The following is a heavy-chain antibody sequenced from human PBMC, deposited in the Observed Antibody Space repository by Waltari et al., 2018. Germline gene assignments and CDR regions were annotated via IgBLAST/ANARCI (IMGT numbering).Heavy chain of an antibody. CDR3: ARDRGYSSSRDYYYYYMDV. CDR1: GGSISSYY. Sequence: QVQLQESGPGLVKPSETLSLTCTVSGGSISSYYWSWLRQPAGKGLEWIGRIYTSGSTNYNPSLKSRVTMSVDTSKNQFSLKLSSVTAADTAVYYCARDRGYSSSRDYYYYYMDVWGKGTTVTVSS. CDR2: IYTSGST. D-gene: IGHD6-13*01. V-gene: IGHV4-4*07. J-gene: IGHJ6*03.